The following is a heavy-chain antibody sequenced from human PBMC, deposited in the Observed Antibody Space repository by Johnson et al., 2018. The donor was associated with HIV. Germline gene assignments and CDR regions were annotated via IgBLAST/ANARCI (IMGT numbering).Heavy chain of an antibody. CDR3: ARGPYGGNDGFAI. Sequence: MLLVESGGGVVRPGGSLRLSCAASGFTFDDYGMSWVRQVPGKGLEWVSGINWNGGSTGYADSVKGRFTISRDNSKTSLYLQMNSLRAEDTAVYYCARGPYGGNDGFAIWGQGTMVTVSS. D-gene: IGHD4-23*01. V-gene: IGHV3-20*04. J-gene: IGHJ3*02. CDR1: GFTFDDYG. CDR2: INWNGGST.